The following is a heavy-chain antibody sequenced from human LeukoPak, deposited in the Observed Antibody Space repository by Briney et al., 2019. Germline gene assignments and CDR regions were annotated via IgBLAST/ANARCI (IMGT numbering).Heavy chain of an antibody. V-gene: IGHV3-9*01. J-gene: IGHJ3*02. CDR3: AREKYSLSGFGAFDI. D-gene: IGHD5-18*01. Sequence: GGSLRLSCAASGFTFDDYAMHWVRQAPGKGLEWVSGISWNSGSIGYADSVKGRFTISRDNAKNSLYLQMNSLRAEDTAVYYCAREKYSLSGFGAFDIWGQGTMVTVSS. CDR2: ISWNSGSI. CDR1: GFTFDDYA.